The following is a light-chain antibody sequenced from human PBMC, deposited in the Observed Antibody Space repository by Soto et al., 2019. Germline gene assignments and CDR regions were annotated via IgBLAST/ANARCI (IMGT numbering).Light chain of an antibody. Sequence: IVLTQAPATLSLSPGKRATVSCRASQSVGSSLAWYQQKLGQAPRLLXYDTSNRATGSPDRFSGSGSGTDFTLTIRRLEPEDSAVYYCQKCGGSPLFSFGPGTKVDIK. CDR3: QKCGGSPLFS. CDR1: QSVGSS. V-gene: IGKV3-20*01. CDR2: DTS. J-gene: IGKJ3*01.